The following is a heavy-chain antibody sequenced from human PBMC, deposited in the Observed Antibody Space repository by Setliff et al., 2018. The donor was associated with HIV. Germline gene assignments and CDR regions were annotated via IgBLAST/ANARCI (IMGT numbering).Heavy chain of an antibody. CDR2: ISSSGTTI. Sequence: PGGSLRLSCAASGFTFSNYEMNWVRQAPGKGLEWVSYISSSGTTIHYADSVRGRFTISRDNAKNSLYLQMNSLRAEDTAVYYCARPNYYDSSGSFDYWGQGTLVTVSS. J-gene: IGHJ4*02. V-gene: IGHV3-48*03. CDR3: ARPNYYDSSGSFDY. CDR1: GFTFSNYE. D-gene: IGHD3-22*01.